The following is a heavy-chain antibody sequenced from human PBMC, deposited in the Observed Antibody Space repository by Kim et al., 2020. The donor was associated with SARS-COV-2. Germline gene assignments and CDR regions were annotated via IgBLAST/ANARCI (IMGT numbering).Heavy chain of an antibody. CDR3: ARAIASSPYYGMDV. V-gene: IGHV3-30*01. Sequence: YADSVKGRFTISRDNSKNTLYLQMNSLRAADTAVYYCARAIASSPYYGMDVWRQGTTVTVSS. J-gene: IGHJ6*02. D-gene: IGHD6-6*01.